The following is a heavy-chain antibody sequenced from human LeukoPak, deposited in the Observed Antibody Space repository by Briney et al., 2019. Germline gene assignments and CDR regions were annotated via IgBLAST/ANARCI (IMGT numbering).Heavy chain of an antibody. CDR3: ARDTVTTNAFDT. CDR2: ISSSSSYI. CDR1: GFTFSSYS. D-gene: IGHD4-17*01. V-gene: IGHV3-21*01. J-gene: IGHJ3*02. Sequence: GGSLRLSCAASGFTFSSYSMNWVRQAPGKGLEWVSSISSSSSYIYYADSVKGRFTISKDNAKNSLYLQMNSLRAEDTAVYYCARDTVTTNAFDTWGQGTMVTVSS.